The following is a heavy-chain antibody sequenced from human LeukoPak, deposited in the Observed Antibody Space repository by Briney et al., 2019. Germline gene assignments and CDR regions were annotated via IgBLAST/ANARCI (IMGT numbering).Heavy chain of an antibody. CDR1: GFTFRIYT. CDR3: ATRQVDY. Sequence: GRSLRLSCAASGFTFRIYTMHWVRQAPGKGLGWVALISSDESNKYYADSVKGRFHISRDNSKNTLYLQMNSLRAEDTAVYYCATRQVDYWGQGTLVTVSS. J-gene: IGHJ4*02. CDR2: ISSDESNK. V-gene: IGHV3-30-3*01.